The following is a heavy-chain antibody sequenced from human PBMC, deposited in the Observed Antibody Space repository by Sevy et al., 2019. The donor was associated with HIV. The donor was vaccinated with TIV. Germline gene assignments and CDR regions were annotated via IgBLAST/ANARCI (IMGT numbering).Heavy chain of an antibody. CDR1: GFTFNNAW. J-gene: IGHJ6*02. V-gene: IGHV3-21*01. CDR2: ISSDSNYI. Sequence: GGSLRLSCAASGFTFNNAWMRWVRQAPGKGLEWVSSISSDSNYIYYADSVKGRFTISRDNAKNSLYLQMNSLRAEDTAVYYCAGPDATGGMDVWGQGSTVTVSS. CDR3: AGPDATGGMDV.